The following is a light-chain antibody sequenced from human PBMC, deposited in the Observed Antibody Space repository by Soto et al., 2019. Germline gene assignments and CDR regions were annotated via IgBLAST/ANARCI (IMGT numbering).Light chain of an antibody. J-gene: IGKJ5*01. V-gene: IGKV3-20*01. CDR2: GAS. CDR1: QYVTGSY. Sequence: EIVLTQSTGTLSLSPGESATLSCRASQYVTGSYLAWYQQKPGQAPRLLIYGASIRATGIPDRFSGSGSGTDFTLTITRLEPEDFAVFYCQHYHSSPISFGQGTRLEIK. CDR3: QHYHSSPIS.